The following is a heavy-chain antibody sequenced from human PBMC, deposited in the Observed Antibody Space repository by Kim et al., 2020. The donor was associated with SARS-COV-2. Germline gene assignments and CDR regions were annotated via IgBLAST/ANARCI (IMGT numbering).Heavy chain of an antibody. J-gene: IGHJ3*02. D-gene: IGHD1-1*01. CDR2: IRSKANSYAT. CDR1: GFTFSGSP. CDR3: TRIPATTLAFWDAFDI. V-gene: IGHV3-73*01. Sequence: GGSLRLSCAASGFTFSGSPLHWVRQASGKGLEWVGRIRSKANSYATGYAASVKGRFTISRDDSKNTAYREMNGLKTEDTAVYYCTRIPATTLAFWDAFDIWGQGTTVTVSS.